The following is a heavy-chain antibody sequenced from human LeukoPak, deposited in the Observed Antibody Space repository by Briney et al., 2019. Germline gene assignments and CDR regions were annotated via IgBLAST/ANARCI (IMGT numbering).Heavy chain of an antibody. CDR1: GFTFSSYA. D-gene: IGHD1-7*01. V-gene: IGHV3-23*01. CDR3: AKSNNWNYVAVDWFDR. CDR2: ISGSGGST. J-gene: IGHJ5*02. Sequence: PGGSLRLSCAASGFTFSSYAMSWVRQAPGKGLEWVSAISGSGGSTYYADSVKGRFTISRDNSKNTLYLQMNSLRAEDTAVYYCAKSNNWNYVAVDWFDRWGQGTLVPVSS.